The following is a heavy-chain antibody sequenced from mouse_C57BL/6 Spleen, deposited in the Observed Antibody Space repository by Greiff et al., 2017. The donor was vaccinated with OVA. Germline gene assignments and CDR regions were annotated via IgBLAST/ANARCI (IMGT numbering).Heavy chain of an antibody. CDR2: IRSKSSNYAT. CDR1: GFTFNTYA. CDR3: VRDLHDGYYPNGYFDV. V-gene: IGHV10-3*01. D-gene: IGHD2-3*01. Sequence: EVKLMESGGGLVQPKGSLKLSCAASGFTFNTYAMHWVRQAPGKGVEWVARIRSKSSNYATYYADSVKDRFTISRDDSQSMLYLQMNNLKTEDTAMYYCVRDLHDGYYPNGYFDVWGAGTTVTVSS. J-gene: IGHJ1*01.